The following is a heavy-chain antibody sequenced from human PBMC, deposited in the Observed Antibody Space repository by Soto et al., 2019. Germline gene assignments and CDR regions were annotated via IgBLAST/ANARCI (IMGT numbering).Heavy chain of an antibody. Sequence: GGSLRLSCTASGFTFGDYAMSWFRQAPGKGLEWVGFIRSKAYGGTTEYAASVKGRFTISRDDSKSIAYLQMNSLKTEDTAVYYCTRETEVGATFPFDYWGQGTLVTVSS. CDR1: GFTFGDYA. CDR2: IRSKAYGGTT. J-gene: IGHJ4*02. V-gene: IGHV3-49*03. D-gene: IGHD1-26*01. CDR3: TRETEVGATFPFDY.